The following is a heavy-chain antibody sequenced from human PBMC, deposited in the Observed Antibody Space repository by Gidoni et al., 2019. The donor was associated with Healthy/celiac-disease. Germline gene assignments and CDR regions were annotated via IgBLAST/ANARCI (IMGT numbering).Heavy chain of an antibody. CDR1: GFTVSSNY. D-gene: IGHD6-19*01. CDR3: ARGVAVAGTPIFDY. J-gene: IGHJ4*02. CDR2: IYSGGRT. V-gene: IGHV3-53*04. Sequence: EVQLVESGGGLVQPGGSLRLSCAASGFTVSSNYMSCVRQAPGKGLEWFSVIYSGGRTYYADSVKGRFTISRHNSKNTLYLQMNSLRAEDTAVYYCARGVAVAGTPIFDYWGQGTLVTVSS.